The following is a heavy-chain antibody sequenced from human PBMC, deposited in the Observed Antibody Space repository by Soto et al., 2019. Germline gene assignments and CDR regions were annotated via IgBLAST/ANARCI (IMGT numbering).Heavy chain of an antibody. J-gene: IGHJ4*02. CDR2: IKDDGSEI. D-gene: IGHD3-16*01. Sequence: GGSLRSSCAVSGFNVMGYWMSWVRQAPGKGLEWVASIKDDGSEIYYLQSVRGRFSISRDSAGNALHLTMNYLSAEDTGVYFCARDIGFDYVNWGQGTLVTVSS. CDR3: ARDIGFDYVN. CDR1: GFNVMGYW. V-gene: IGHV3-7*01.